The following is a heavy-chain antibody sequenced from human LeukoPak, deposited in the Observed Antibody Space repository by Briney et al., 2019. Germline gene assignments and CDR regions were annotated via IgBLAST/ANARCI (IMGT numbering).Heavy chain of an antibody. CDR1: GGSISSSSSY. D-gene: IGHD5-12*01. Sequence: SSETLSLTCTVSGGSISSSSSYWGWIRQPPGKGLEWIGSIYYSGDTSYNPSLKSRVTISVDTSKNQFSLKLSSVTAADTAVYYCARGEWLRLWGMDVWGQGTTVTVSS. CDR3: ARGEWLRLWGMDV. CDR2: IYYSGDT. V-gene: IGHV4-39*07. J-gene: IGHJ6*02.